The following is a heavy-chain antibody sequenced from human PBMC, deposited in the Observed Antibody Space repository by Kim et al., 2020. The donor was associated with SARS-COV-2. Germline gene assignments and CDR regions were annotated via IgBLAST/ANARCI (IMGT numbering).Heavy chain of an antibody. V-gene: IGHV3-9*01. D-gene: IGHD1-1*01. Sequence: GGSLRLSCAAAGFTFGDYAMHWVRQAPGKGLEWVSGISWNSGSIGYADSVKGRFTISRDNAKNSLYLQMNSLRAEDTALYYCAKAHGAAGTEEGYYFDYWSQASLVNVSS. CDR3: AKAHGAAGTEEGYYFDY. CDR2: ISWNSGSI. J-gene: IGHJ4*02. CDR1: GFTFGDYA.